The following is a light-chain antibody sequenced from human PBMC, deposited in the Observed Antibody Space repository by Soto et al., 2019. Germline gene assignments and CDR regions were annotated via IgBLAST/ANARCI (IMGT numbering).Light chain of an antibody. V-gene: IGLV2-8*01. CDR1: SSDVGGYNY. CDR3: SSYAGSNNFDV. Sequence: QSALTQPRSVSGSPGQSVTISCTGTSSDVGGYNYVSWYQQHPGKAPKLMIYEVFKRPSGVPDRFSGSKSGNTASLTVSGLQAEDEADYYCSSYAGSNNFDVFGTGTKLTVL. CDR2: EVF. J-gene: IGLJ1*01.